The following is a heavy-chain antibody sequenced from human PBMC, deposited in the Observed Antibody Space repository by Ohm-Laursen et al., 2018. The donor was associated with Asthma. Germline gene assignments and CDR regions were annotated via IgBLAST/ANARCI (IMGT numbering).Heavy chain of an antibody. D-gene: IGHD4-17*01. V-gene: IGHV3-74*01. CDR2: GYGDGSNT. CDR3: TRGGHYGSYFDY. J-gene: IGHJ4*02. CDR1: GFAFSTYW. Sequence: SLTLSCAASGFAFSTYWIHWVRQAPGKGLVWVSRGYGDGSNTIYADSVKGRFTISRDNAKNTLYLQMNSLRAEDTAVYYCTRGGHYGSYFDYWGQGTLVTVSS.